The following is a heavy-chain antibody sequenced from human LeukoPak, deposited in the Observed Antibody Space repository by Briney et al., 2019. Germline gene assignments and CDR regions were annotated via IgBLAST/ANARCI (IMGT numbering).Heavy chain of an antibody. CDR2: ISSSSSYI. Sequence: PGGSLRLSCAASGFTFSSYSRNWVRQAPGKGLEWVSSISSSSSYIYYADSVKGRFTISRDNAKNSLYLQMNSLRAEDTAVYYCARDFGVVVVPAAPGVGFDYWGQGTLVTVSS. J-gene: IGHJ4*02. D-gene: IGHD2-2*01. CDR1: GFTFSSYS. CDR3: ARDFGVVVVPAAPGVGFDY. V-gene: IGHV3-21*01.